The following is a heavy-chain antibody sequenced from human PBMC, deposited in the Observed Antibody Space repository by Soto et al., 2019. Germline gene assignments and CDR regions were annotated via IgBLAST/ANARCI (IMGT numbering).Heavy chain of an antibody. D-gene: IGHD3-10*01. V-gene: IGHV4-31*03. CDR3: ANYYYGSEQNNWFDP. J-gene: IGHJ5*02. CDR2: IYYSGST. Sequence: SETLSLTCTVSGGSISSGGYYWSWIRQHPGKGLEWIGYIYYSGSTYYNPSLKSRVTISVDTSKNQFSLKLSSVTAADTAVYYCANYYYGSEQNNWFDPWGQGTLVTVSS. CDR1: GGSISSGGYY.